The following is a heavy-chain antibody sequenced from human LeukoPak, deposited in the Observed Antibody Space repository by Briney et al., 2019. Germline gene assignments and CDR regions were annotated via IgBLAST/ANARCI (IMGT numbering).Heavy chain of an antibody. J-gene: IGHJ4*02. Sequence: SETLSLTCTVSGGSISSGGYYWSWIRQHPGKGLEWIGYIYYSGSTYYNPSLKSRVTISVDTSKNQFSLKLSSVTAADTAVYYCARGYYDSSGYFDHWGQGTLVTVSS. V-gene: IGHV4-31*03. CDR1: GGSISSGGYY. CDR2: IYYSGST. CDR3: ARGYYDSSGYFDH. D-gene: IGHD3-22*01.